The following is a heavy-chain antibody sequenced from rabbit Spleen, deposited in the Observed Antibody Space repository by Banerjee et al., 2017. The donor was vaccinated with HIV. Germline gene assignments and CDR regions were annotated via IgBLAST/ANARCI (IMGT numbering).Heavy chain of an antibody. CDR1: GFTISSSDY. CDR2: IYVGSGST. Sequence: QELLEESGGGLVQPEGSLTLTCTASGFTISSSDYMCWVRQAPGKGLEWIGCIYVGSGSTHYASWAKGRFTIYKTSSTTVTLQLTSLTVADTATYFCARSGYVGGDYTWDLWGPGTLVTVS. V-gene: IGHV1S45*01. CDR3: ARSGYVGGDYTWDL. J-gene: IGHJ4*01. D-gene: IGHD1-1*01.